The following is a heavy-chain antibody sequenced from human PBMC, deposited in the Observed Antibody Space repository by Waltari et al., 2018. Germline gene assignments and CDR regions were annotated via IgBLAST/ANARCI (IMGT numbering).Heavy chain of an antibody. V-gene: IGHV3-66*02. CDR3: ASLGDTAMDNY. Sequence: EVQLVESGGGLVQPGGSLRLSCAASVFTVSSNYMSWARQAPGKGLEWVSVIYSGGSTYYADSVKGRFTISRDNSKNTLYLQMNSLRAEDTAVYYCASLGDTAMDNYWGQGTLVTVSS. J-gene: IGHJ4*02. CDR1: VFTVSSNY. D-gene: IGHD5-18*01. CDR2: IYSGGST.